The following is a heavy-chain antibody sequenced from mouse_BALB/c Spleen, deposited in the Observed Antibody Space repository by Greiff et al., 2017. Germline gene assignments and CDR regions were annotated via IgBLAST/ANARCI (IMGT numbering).Heavy chain of an antibody. CDR3: ARSTMITKGYFDY. V-gene: IGHV5-12-2*01. Sequence: EVMLVESGGGLVQPGGSLKLSCAASGFTFSSYTMSWVRQTPEKRLEWVAYISNGGGSTYYPDTVKGRFTISRDNAKNTLYLQMSSLKSEDTAMYYCARSTMITKGYFDYWGQGTTLTVSS. D-gene: IGHD2-4*01. J-gene: IGHJ2*01. CDR1: GFTFSSYT. CDR2: ISNGGGST.